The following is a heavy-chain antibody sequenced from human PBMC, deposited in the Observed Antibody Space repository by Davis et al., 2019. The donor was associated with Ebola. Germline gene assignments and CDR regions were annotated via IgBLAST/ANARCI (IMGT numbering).Heavy chain of an antibody. V-gene: IGHV4-34*01. Sequence: PSETLSLTCAVYGESFSGYYWSWIRPPPGKGLEWIGEINHSGSTNYNPSLKSRVTISVDTSKNQFSLKLSSVTAADTAVYYCASGWNCSSTSCPIFDYWGQGTLVTVSS. CDR3: ASGWNCSSTSCPIFDY. D-gene: IGHD2-2*01. CDR1: GESFSGYY. J-gene: IGHJ4*02. CDR2: INHSGST.